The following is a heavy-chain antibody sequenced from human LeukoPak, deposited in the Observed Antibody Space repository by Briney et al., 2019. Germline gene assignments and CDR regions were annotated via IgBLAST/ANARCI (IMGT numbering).Heavy chain of an antibody. Sequence: SQTLSLTCAVSGGSISSGGYSWSWIRQPPGKGLEWSGYIYYSGSTYYNPSLKSRVTISVDTSKNQFSLKLRSVTAADTALYYCASTSPKYYYESSGYSSLFDNWGQGTLVTVSS. D-gene: IGHD3-22*01. V-gene: IGHV4-30-4*07. J-gene: IGHJ4*02. CDR2: IYYSGST. CDR3: ASTSPKYYYESSGYSSLFDN. CDR1: GGSISSGGYS.